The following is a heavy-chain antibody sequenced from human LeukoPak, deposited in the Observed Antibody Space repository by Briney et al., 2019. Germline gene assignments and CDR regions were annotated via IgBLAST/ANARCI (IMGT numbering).Heavy chain of an antibody. J-gene: IGHJ4*02. Sequence: GVSVKVSCKASGGTFSSYAISWVRQAPGQGLEWMGGIIPIFGTANYAQKFQGRVTITADKSTSTAYMELSSLRSEDTAVYYCARSACSGGSCYPDYWGQGTLVTVSS. V-gene: IGHV1-69*06. D-gene: IGHD2-15*01. CDR1: GGTFSSYA. CDR2: IIPIFGTA. CDR3: ARSACSGGSCYPDY.